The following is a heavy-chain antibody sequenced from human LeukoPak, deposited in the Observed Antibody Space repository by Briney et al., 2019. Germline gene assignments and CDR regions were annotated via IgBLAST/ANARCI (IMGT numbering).Heavy chain of an antibody. CDR3: ARGPNSGSYHALSY. CDR2: IYYSGST. V-gene: IGHV4-39*07. CDR1: GGSISSSSYY. Sequence: SETLSLTCTVSGGSISSSSYYWGWIRQPPGKGLEWIGSIYYSGSTYYNPSLKSRVTISVDTSKNQFSLKLSSVTAADTAVYYCARGPNSGSYHALSYWGQGTLVTVSS. J-gene: IGHJ4*02. D-gene: IGHD1-26*01.